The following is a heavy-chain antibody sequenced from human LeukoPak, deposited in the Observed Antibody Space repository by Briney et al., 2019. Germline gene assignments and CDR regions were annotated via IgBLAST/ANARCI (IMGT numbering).Heavy chain of an antibody. V-gene: IGHV4-4*09. CDR2: IYTSGST. CDR1: GGSISSYY. J-gene: IGHJ5*02. CDR3: ARPPSVRGVDWFDP. D-gene: IGHD3-10*01. Sequence: SETLSLTCTVSGGSISSYYWSWVRQPPGKGLEWIGYIYTSGSTNYNPSLKSRVTISVDTSKNQFSLKLSSVTAADTAVYYCARPPSVRGVDWFDPWGQGTLVTVSS.